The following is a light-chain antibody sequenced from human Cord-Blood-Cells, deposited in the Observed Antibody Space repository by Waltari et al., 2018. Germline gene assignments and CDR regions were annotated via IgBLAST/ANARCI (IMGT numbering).Light chain of an antibody. CDR2: EGS. Sequence: QSALTQPASVSGSPGQSLTISCTGTSRDVGSYNLVPWYQQHPGKAPKPMIYEGSKRPSGVSNRFSGSKSGNTASLTISGLQAEDEADYYCCSYAGSSTFEVFGTGTKVTVL. CDR3: CSYAGSSTFEV. V-gene: IGLV2-23*03. CDR1: SRDVGSYNL. J-gene: IGLJ1*01.